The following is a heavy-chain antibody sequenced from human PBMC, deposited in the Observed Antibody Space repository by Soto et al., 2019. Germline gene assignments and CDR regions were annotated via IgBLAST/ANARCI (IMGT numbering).Heavy chain of an antibody. Sequence: EVQLVESGGGLVKPGGSLRLSCAASGFTFSNAWMSWVRQAPGKGLEWVGRIKSKTDGGTTDYAAPVKGRFTISRDDSKNTLYLQMNSLKTEDTAVYYCTTDREEDIVVVPAARGVNWFDPWGQGTLVTVSS. D-gene: IGHD2-2*01. V-gene: IGHV3-15*01. CDR3: TTDREEDIVVVPAARGVNWFDP. CDR2: IKSKTDGGTT. J-gene: IGHJ5*02. CDR1: GFTFSNAW.